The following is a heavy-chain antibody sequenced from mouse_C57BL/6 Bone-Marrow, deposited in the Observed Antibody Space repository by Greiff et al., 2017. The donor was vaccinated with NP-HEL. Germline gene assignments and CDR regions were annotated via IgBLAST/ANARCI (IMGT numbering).Heavy chain of an antibody. CDR1: GYTFTSYW. CDR3: AYYDYSPLFDY. CDR2: IHPNSGST. J-gene: IGHJ2*01. V-gene: IGHV1-64*01. D-gene: IGHD2-4*01. Sequence: VQLQQPGAELVKPGASVKLSCKASGYTFTSYWMHWVKQRPGQGLEWIGMIHPNSGSTNYNEKFKSKATLTVDKSSSTAYMQLSSRTAEDSAVYYCAYYDYSPLFDYWGQGTTLTVSS.